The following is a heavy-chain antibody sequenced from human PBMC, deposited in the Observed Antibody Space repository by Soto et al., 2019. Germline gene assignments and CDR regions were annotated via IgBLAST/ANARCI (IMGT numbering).Heavy chain of an antibody. CDR1: GYTFTNNG. CDR3: ARGSTHYGMDV. V-gene: IGHV1-18*04. D-gene: IGHD1-1*01. CDR2: ISGYNGNT. J-gene: IGHJ6*02. Sequence: QVQLVQSGAEVKKPGASVKVSCKTSGYTFTNNGINWVRQAPGQGLEWMGWISGYNGNTAYAQKLQGRVTMTTDTFSSTAYMELRSLSSDDTAVYYCARGSTHYGMDVWGQGTTVTVSS.